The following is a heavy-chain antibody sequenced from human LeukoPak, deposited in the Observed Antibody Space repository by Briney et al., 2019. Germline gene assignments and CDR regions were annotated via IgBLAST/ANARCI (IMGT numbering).Heavy chain of an antibody. CDR2: IYTSGST. J-gene: IGHJ5*02. Sequence: PSETLSLTCTVSGGSISSYYWSWIRQPAGKGLEWIGRIYTSGSTNYNPSLKSRVAMSVDTSKNQFSLKLSSVTAADTAVYYCARGVPYYDYIWGSYRSVWFDPWGQGTLVTVSS. CDR1: GGSISSYY. D-gene: IGHD3-16*02. V-gene: IGHV4-4*07. CDR3: ARGVPYYDYIWGSYRSVWFDP.